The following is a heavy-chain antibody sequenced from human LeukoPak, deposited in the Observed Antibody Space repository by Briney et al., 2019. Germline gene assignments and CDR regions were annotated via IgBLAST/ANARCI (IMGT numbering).Heavy chain of an antibody. CDR2: ISSGSSYI. D-gene: IGHD1-26*01. CDR3: ARITGSGSYFDY. J-gene: IGHJ4*02. V-gene: IGHV3-21*04. Sequence: GGSLRLSCAASGFTFSSYSMNWVRQAPGKGLEWVSSISSGSSYIHYADSVKGRFTISRDNAKNSLYLQMNSLRAEDTAVYYCARITGSGSYFDYWGQGTLVTVSS. CDR1: GFTFSSYS.